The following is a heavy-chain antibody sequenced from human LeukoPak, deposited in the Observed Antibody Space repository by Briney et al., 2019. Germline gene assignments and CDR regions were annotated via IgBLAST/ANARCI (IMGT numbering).Heavy chain of an antibody. J-gene: IGHJ2*01. D-gene: IGHD5-12*01. CDR2: ISGYNGNT. CDR3: ARLSTNSRVGGYDPQWYFDL. Sequence: EASVKVSCTASGYTFINYGFSWVRQAPGQGLEWMGWISGYNGNTNYLQRFQGRVTITTDTSTNTVYMELRSLRSDDTAVYYCARLSTNSRVGGYDPQWYFDLWGRGTLVTVSS. V-gene: IGHV1-18*04. CDR1: GYTFINYG.